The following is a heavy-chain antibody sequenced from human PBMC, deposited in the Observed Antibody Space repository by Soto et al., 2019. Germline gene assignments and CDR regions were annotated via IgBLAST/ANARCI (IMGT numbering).Heavy chain of an antibody. J-gene: IGHJ4*02. Sequence: ASVKVSCKASGYTFTGYYMHWVRQAPGQGLEWMGWISAYNGNTNYAQNFQGRVTMTTDTSTSTAYMELRSLRSDDTAVYYCARGGTRIDYWGQGILVTVPS. V-gene: IGHV1-18*04. CDR3: ARGGTRIDY. CDR2: ISAYNGNT. CDR1: GYTFTGYY.